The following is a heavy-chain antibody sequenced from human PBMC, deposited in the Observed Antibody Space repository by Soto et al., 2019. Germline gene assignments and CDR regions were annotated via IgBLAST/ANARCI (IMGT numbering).Heavy chain of an antibody. CDR1: GDTFNFYT. CDR2: VNPILTMS. J-gene: IGHJ4*02. V-gene: IGHV1-69*02. D-gene: IGHD3-10*01. Sequence: QVQLVQSGAEVRKPGSAVRVPCKASGDTFNFYTINWVRQAPGLGLEWMGRVNPILTMSNYARKFEGRVTITADKSTTTAYMELRSLRSDDTAIYYCATSYGSGYRAFDYWGQGALVTVSS. CDR3: ATSYGSGYRAFDY.